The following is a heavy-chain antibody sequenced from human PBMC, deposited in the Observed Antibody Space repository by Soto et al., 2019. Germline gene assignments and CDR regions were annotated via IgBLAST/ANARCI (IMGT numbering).Heavy chain of an antibody. CDR2: IVVGSGNT. J-gene: IGHJ4*02. CDR3: AAETTDTAMATYYFDY. CDR1: GFTFTSSA. D-gene: IGHD5-18*01. Sequence: SVKVSCKASGFTFTSSAVQWVRQARGQRLEWIGWIVVGSGNTNYAQKFQERVAITRDMSTSTAYMELSSLRSEDTAVYYCAAETTDTAMATYYFDYWGQGTLVTVSS. V-gene: IGHV1-58*01.